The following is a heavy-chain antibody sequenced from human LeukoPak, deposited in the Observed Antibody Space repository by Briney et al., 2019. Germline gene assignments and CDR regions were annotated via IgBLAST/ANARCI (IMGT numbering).Heavy chain of an antibody. CDR3: ATDQTGANDAFDI. V-gene: IGHV1-24*01. D-gene: IGHD1-26*01. CDR1: GYTFTGYY. CDR2: FDPEDGET. Sequence: ASVKVSCKASGYTFTGYYMHWVRQAPGKGLEWMGNFDPEDGETMYAQKFQGRVTMTEDTSTDTAYMELSSLRSEDTAVYYCATDQTGANDAFDIWGQGTMVTVSS. J-gene: IGHJ3*02.